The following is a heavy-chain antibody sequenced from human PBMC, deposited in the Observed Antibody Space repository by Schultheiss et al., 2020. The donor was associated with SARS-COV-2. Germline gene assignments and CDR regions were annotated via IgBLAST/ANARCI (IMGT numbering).Heavy chain of an antibody. J-gene: IGHJ5*02. CDR2: IYYSGST. Sequence: SCTVSGGSISSYYWSWIRQPPGKGLEWIGYIYYSGSTNYNPSLKSRVTISVDASKNQFSLKLTSVTAADAAVYYCARVWYSSSPFDPWGQGTLVTVSS. V-gene: IGHV4-59*08. CDR1: GGSISSYY. CDR3: ARVWYSSSPFDP. D-gene: IGHD6-13*01.